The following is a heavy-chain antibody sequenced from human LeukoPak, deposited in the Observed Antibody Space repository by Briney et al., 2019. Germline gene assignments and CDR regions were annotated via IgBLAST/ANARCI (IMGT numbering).Heavy chain of an antibody. Sequence: LRLSCAASGGSISSGGYSWSWIRQPPGKGLEWIGYIYHSGSTYYNPSLKSRVTISVDRSKNQFSLKLSSVTAADTAVYYCARGGHDYGDFDYWGQGTLVTVSS. CDR2: IYHSGST. J-gene: IGHJ4*02. CDR3: ARGGHDYGDFDY. D-gene: IGHD4-17*01. CDR1: GGSISSGGYS. V-gene: IGHV4-30-2*01.